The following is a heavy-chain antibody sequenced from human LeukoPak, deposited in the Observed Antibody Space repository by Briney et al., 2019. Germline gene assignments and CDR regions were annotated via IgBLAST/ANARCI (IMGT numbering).Heavy chain of an antibody. CDR3: APAGSIAVTDQFYFDY. D-gene: IGHD6-19*01. CDR2: INPNSGGT. J-gene: IGHJ4*01. CDR1: GYTFTGYY. V-gene: IGHV1-2*02. Sequence: GASVKVSCKASGYTFTGYYIHWVRQAPGQRLEWMGWINPNSGGTNYAQKFQGRVTMTRDTSISTAYMELSRLRSDDTAVYYCAPAGSIAVTDQFYFDYWGHGTLVTVSS.